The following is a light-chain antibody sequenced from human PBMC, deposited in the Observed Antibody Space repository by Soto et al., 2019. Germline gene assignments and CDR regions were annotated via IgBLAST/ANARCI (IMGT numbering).Light chain of an antibody. J-gene: IGKJ3*01. CDR1: QSVSSNN. CDR3: QQYGASPST. CDR2: GAS. Sequence: EIVLTQSPGTLSFSPGERATLSCRASQSVSSNNLAWYQLKPGQAPRLLMYGASRRATGIPDRFSGSESGTDFTLTINRLEPEDFAVYYCQQYGASPSTFGHGTKVDIK. V-gene: IGKV3-20*01.